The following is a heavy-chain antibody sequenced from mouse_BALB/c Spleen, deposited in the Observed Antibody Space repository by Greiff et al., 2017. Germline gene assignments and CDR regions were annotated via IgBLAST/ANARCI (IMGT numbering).Heavy chain of an antibody. CDR1: GFTFTDYY. CDR3: ARDSQAYYRYDDAMDY. V-gene: IGHV7-3*02. Sequence: EVMLVESGGGLVQPGGSLRLSCATSGFTFTDYYMSWVRQPPGKALEWLGFIRNKANGYTTEYSASVKGRFTISRDNSQSILYLQMNTLRAEDSATYYCARDSQAYYRYDDAMDYWGQGTSVTVSS. J-gene: IGHJ4*01. CDR2: IRNKANGYTT. D-gene: IGHD2-14*01.